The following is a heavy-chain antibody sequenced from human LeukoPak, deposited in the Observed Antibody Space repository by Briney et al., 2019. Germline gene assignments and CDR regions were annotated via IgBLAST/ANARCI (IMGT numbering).Heavy chain of an antibody. CDR2: IRYDGSNK. CDR3: ARGERRINDY. D-gene: IGHD1-1*01. J-gene: IGHJ4*02. V-gene: IGHV3-30*02. Sequence: GGSLRLSCAASGFTFSSYGMHWVRQAPGKGLEWVAFIRYDGSNKYYADSVKGRFTISRDNSKNTLYLQMNSLRAEDTAVYYCARGERRINDYWGQGTLVTVSS. CDR1: GFTFSSYG.